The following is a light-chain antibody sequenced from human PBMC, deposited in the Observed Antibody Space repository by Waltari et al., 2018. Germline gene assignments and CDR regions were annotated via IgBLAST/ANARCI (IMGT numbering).Light chain of an antibody. V-gene: IGKV4-1*01. CDR2: WAS. CDR1: QSVLYSPNNKNY. CDR3: QQYYSTPLT. J-gene: IGKJ4*01. Sequence: DIVMTQSPDSLAVSLGERATSNCKSSQSVLYSPNNKNYLAWYQEKPGQPPKLLIYWASTRESGVPDRFSGSGSGTDFPLTISSLQAEDVAVYYCQQYYSTPLTFGGGTKVEIK.